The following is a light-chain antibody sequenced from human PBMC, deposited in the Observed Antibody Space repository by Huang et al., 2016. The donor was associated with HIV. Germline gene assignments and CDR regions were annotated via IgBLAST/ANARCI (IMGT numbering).Light chain of an antibody. J-gene: IGKJ5*01. CDR2: WAS. Sequence: DIVMTQSPGSLTVSLGERASINCTSSQPLLSTANNKSYLAWYQQKPRQPPKALIFWASSRESGGPERFSGSGSGTDFTLTISSLQAEDVALYYCQQYYSASITFGQGTRVEI. V-gene: IGKV4-1*01. CDR1: QPLLSTANNKSY. CDR3: QQYYSASIT.